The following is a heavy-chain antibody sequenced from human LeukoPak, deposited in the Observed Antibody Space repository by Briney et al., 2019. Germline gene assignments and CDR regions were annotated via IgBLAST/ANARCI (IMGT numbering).Heavy chain of an antibody. CDR3: ARGPDAIFDI. Sequence: ASVKVSCKASGYTLTGYYIHWVRQAPGQGLEWMGWINPNSGGTNYAQKFLGRVTMTRDTSIRTASMELSRLRFDDTAVYCCARGPDAIFDIWGQGTMVTVSS. CDR1: GYTLTGYY. V-gene: IGHV1-2*02. CDR2: INPNSGGT. D-gene: IGHD2-2*01. J-gene: IGHJ3*02.